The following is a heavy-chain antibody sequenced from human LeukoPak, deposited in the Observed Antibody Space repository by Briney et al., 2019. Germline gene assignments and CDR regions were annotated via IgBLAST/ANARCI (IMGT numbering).Heavy chain of an antibody. CDR2: INHSGST. J-gene: IGHJ3*02. D-gene: IGHD2-2*01. CDR1: GGSFSGYY. CDR3: ASRKRYCSSTSCYYTLGARDAFDI. V-gene: IGHV4-34*01. Sequence: SETLSLTCAVYGGSFSGYYWSWIRQPLGKGLEWIGEINHSGSTNYNPSLKSRVTISVDTSKNQFSLKLSSVTAADTAVYYCASRKRYCSSTSCYYTLGARDAFDIWGQGTMVTVSS.